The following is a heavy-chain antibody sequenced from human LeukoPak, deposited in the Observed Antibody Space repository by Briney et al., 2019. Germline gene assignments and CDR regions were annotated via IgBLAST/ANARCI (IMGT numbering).Heavy chain of an antibody. CDR2: ISWNGGNM. D-gene: IGHD6-19*01. CDR3: AKGGIAVAGTWFDP. V-gene: IGHV3-9*03. CDR1: GFTFDDYA. Sequence: GGSLRLSCAASGFTFDDYAMHWVRQAPGKGLEWVSGISWNGGNMGYADSVKGRFIISRDNARNSLYLQMNSLRAEDMALYYCAKGGIAVAGTWFDPWGQGTLVTVSS. J-gene: IGHJ5*02.